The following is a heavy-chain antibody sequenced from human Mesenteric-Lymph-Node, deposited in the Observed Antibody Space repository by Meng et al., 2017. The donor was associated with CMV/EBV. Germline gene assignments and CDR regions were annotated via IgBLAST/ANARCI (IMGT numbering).Heavy chain of an antibody. Sequence: SETLSLTCTVSDDSINKFYWTWIRQPPGKGLEWIGYVFYGRITNYNPSLTSRVTISVDTSKNQFSLKLSSVTAADTAVYYCARVLSRAIYYYGMDVWGQGTTVTVSS. CDR1: DDSINKFY. CDR3: ARVLSRAIYYYGMDV. J-gene: IGHJ6*02. CDR2: VFYGRIT. D-gene: IGHD3-3*02. V-gene: IGHV4-59*12.